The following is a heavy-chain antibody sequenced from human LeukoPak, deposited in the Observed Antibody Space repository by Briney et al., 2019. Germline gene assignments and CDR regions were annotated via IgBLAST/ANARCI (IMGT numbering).Heavy chain of an antibody. J-gene: IGHJ6*02. V-gene: IGHV3-30*18. CDR1: GVTFSSYG. Sequence: GGSLRLSCAASGVTFSSYGMHCFRQAPGKGLEGVAAISFDGRNTYYADSVKGRFTISRENSQNTLYLQMNSLTDEDTAVYYSAKADNFDFWRGYYYSFGMDVWGQGTTVTVSS. CDR2: ISFDGRNT. D-gene: IGHD3-3*01. CDR3: AKADNFDFWRGYYYSFGMDV.